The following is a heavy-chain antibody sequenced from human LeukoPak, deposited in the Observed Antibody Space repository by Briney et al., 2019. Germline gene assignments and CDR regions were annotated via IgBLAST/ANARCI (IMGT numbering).Heavy chain of an antibody. CDR2: IGSAGDT. Sequence: PGGSLRLSCAASGFTFSSYDMHWVRQATGKGLEWVSGIGSAGDTYYPGSVKGRFTISREDAKNSLYLQMNSLLLCKRLWWSICGQSHLQERWGKGTTVTISS. CDR3: CGQSHLQER. J-gene: IGHJ6*04. D-gene: IGHD4/OR15-4a*01. CDR1: GFTFSSYD. V-gene: IGHV3-13*01.